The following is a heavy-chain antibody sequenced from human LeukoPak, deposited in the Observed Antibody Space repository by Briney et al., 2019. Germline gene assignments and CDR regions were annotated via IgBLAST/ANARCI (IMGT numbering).Heavy chain of an antibody. D-gene: IGHD6-19*01. CDR3: ARISSGWYGWGAY. CDR1: GYDFTAHF. J-gene: IGHJ4*02. V-gene: IGHV1-18*04. CDR2: ISAYNGNT. Sequence: ASVKVSCKASGYDFTAHFMHWIRQAPGQGLEWMGWISAYNGNTNYAQKLQGRVTMTTDTSTSTAYMELRSLRSDDTAVYYCARISSGWYGWGAYWGQGTLVTVSS.